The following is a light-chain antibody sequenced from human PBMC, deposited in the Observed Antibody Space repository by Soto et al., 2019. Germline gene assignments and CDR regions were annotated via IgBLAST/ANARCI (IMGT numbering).Light chain of an antibody. CDR3: HQTYDTLWT. V-gene: IGKV1-39*01. Sequence: DIQMTQSPSSLSASVGDRVTITCRASQTVTRYLHWFQQKPGKAPKLVIFGATNLQTGVSSRFTGSGSGTDFTLTISGLQPEDFATYYCHQTYDTLWTFGQGTKVDIK. CDR1: QTVTRY. CDR2: GAT. J-gene: IGKJ1*01.